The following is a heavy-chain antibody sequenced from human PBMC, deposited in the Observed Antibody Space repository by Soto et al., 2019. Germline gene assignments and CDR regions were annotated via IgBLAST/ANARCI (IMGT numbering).Heavy chain of an antibody. Sequence: SETLSLTCTVSCGSISSCDHYWSWIRQPPGKGLEWIGYIYYSGSTYYNPSLKSRVTISVDTSKNQFSLKLSSVTAADTAVYYCARDYTVTTNYYYYGMDVWGQGTTVTVS. CDR3: ARDYTVTTNYYYYGMDV. CDR1: CGSISSCDHY. D-gene: IGHD4-17*01. V-gene: IGHV4-30-4*01. J-gene: IGHJ6*02. CDR2: IYYSGST.